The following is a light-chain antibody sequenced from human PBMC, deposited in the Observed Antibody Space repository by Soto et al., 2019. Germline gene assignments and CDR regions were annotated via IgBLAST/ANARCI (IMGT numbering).Light chain of an antibody. J-gene: IGLJ2*01. Sequence: QSVLTQPPSASGSPGRSVTISCTGTSSDVGGYNLVSWYQQHPGKAPKLLVYEVYKRPSGVPDRFSGSKSGNRASLTVSGLQAEDEADYYCTSYTSRNDFVVFGGGTKLTVL. V-gene: IGLV2-8*01. CDR3: TSYTSRNDFVV. CDR2: EVY. CDR1: SSDVGGYNL.